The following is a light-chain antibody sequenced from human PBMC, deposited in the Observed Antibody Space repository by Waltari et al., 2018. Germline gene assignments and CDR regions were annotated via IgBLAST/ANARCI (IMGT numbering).Light chain of an antibody. Sequence: QSALTQPRSVSGSPGQSVTISCTGTSSDVGGYNYVSWYQQHPGKAPKLMIYDVSKRPPGVPDRFSGSKSGNTASLTISGLQAEEEADYYCCSYAGSYTLGVFGTGTKVTVL. CDR3: CSYAGSYTLGV. CDR2: DVS. CDR1: SSDVGGYNY. V-gene: IGLV2-11*01. J-gene: IGLJ1*01.